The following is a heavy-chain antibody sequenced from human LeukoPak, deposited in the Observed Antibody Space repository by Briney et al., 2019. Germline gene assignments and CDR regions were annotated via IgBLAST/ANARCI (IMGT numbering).Heavy chain of an antibody. Sequence: GGSLRLSCAASGFTFSSYGMSWVRQAPGKGLEWVSGISGSGGSTYYADSVKGRFTISRDNSKNALYLQMNSLRAEDTAVYYCAKNLNPFDYWGQGTLVTVSS. CDR3: AKNLNPFDY. V-gene: IGHV3-23*01. J-gene: IGHJ4*02. CDR1: GFTFSSYG. CDR2: ISGSGGST.